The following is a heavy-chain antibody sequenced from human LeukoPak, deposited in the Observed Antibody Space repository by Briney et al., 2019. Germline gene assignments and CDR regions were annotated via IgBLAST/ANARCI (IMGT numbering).Heavy chain of an antibody. J-gene: IGHJ6*03. CDR3: ARVTGCSGGSCYSDLDYYYYMDV. V-gene: IGHV4-34*01. CDR2: INHSGST. D-gene: IGHD2-15*01. CDR1: GGSFSGYY. Sequence: SETLSLTCAVYGGSFSGYYWSWIRQPPGKGLEWIGEINHSGSTNYNPSLKSRVTISVDTSKNQFSLKLSSVTAADTAVYYCARVTGCSGGSCYSDLDYYYYMDVWGKGTTVTISS.